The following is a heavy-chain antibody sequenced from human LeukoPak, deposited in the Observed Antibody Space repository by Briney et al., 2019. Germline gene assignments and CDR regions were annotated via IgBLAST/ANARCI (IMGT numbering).Heavy chain of an antibody. Sequence: PGGSLRLSCAASGFTFSSYAMSWVRQAPGKGLEWVSSVNGIGDDTYYADSVKGRFTISRDNSKNTVYLQMTSLRAEDTALYYCARRTAMVPFDYWGQGTLVTVSS. CDR2: VNGIGDDT. V-gene: IGHV3-23*01. CDR3: ARRTAMVPFDY. CDR1: GFTFSSYA. J-gene: IGHJ4*02. D-gene: IGHD5-18*01.